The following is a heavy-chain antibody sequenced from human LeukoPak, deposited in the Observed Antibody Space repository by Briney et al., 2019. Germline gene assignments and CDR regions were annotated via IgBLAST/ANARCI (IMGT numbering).Heavy chain of an antibody. V-gene: IGHV3-23*01. Sequence: QSGGSLRLSCAASGFTFSSYAMSWVRQAPGKGLEWVSAISGSGGSTYYADSVKGRFTISRDNSKNTLYLQMNSLRAEDTAVYYRAKDQQVVPAAGYTYGPMIFDYWGQGTLVTVSS. CDR2: ISGSGGST. D-gene: IGHD2-2*01. CDR3: AKDQQVVPAAGYTYGPMIFDY. CDR1: GFTFSSYA. J-gene: IGHJ4*02.